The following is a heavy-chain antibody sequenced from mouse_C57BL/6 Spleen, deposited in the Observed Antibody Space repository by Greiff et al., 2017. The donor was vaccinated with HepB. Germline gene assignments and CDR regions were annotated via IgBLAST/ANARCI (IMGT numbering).Heavy chain of an antibody. Sequence: QVQLQQSGPGLVQPSQSLSISCPVSGFSLTSYGVHWVRQSPGKGLEWLGVICSGGRTDYNAAFISRLSISKDNSKSQVFFKMNSLQADDTAIYCGARNGWTGIAYWGQGTPVTVSS. CDR1: GFSLTSYG. CDR2: ICSGGRT. J-gene: IGHJ4*01. V-gene: IGHV2-2*01. D-gene: IGHD2-3*01. CDR3: ARNGWTGIAY.